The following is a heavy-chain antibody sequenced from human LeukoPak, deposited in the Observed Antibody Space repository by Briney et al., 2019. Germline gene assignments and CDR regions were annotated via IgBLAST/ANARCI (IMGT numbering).Heavy chain of an antibody. J-gene: IGHJ4*02. V-gene: IGHV3-33*01. D-gene: IGHD1-14*01. CDR1: GFTFGGYG. Sequence: GRSLRLSCAGSGFTFGGYGMHWFRQTPGTGLELVAVIAYDGSRAFYADSVKGRFTISRDNSKNTMSVQMDDLRAEDTAVYYCTRYNNDHFDYWGQGTLVTVSS. CDR3: TRYNNDHFDY. CDR2: IAYDGSRA.